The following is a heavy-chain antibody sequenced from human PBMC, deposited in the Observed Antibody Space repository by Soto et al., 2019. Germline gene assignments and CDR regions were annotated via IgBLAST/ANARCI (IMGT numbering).Heavy chain of an antibody. Sequence: GGSLRLSCAASGFTFSSYWMHWVRQAAGKGLVWVSRINSDGSSTSYADSVKGRFTISRDNAKNTLYLQMNSLRAEDTAVYYCARAAEVATIFGYRGQGNLVTVSS. CDR1: GFTFSSYW. CDR3: ARAAEVATIFGY. D-gene: IGHD5-12*01. CDR2: INSDGSST. J-gene: IGHJ4*02. V-gene: IGHV3-74*01.